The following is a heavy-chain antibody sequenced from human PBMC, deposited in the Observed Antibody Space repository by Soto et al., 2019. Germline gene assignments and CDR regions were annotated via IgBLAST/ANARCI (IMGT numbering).Heavy chain of an antibody. J-gene: IGHJ4*02. CDR3: ARDLAKGGGSAGFDY. D-gene: IGHD1-26*01. Sequence: ASVKVSCKASGYTFTVYYMHWVRQAPGQGLEWMGWINPKSGGTMYPQKFQGRVTMTWDTSISTAYMALTRLRSDDTAVYYCARDLAKGGGSAGFDYWGQGTLVTISS. CDR1: GYTFTVYY. CDR2: INPKSGGT. V-gene: IGHV1-2*02.